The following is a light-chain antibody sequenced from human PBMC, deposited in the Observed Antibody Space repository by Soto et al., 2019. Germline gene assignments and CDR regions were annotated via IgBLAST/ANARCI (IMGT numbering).Light chain of an antibody. CDR2: SNN. J-gene: IGLJ3*02. V-gene: IGLV1-44*01. CDR3: AAWDDSLDGRV. CDR1: SSNIGSNT. Sequence: QSVLIQPPSASGTPGQRVTISCSGSSSNIGSNTVNWYQQFPGTAPKLLIYSNNRRPSGVPDRFSGSKSGTSASLAISGLQSEDEADYYCAAWDDSLDGRVFGGGTKLTVL.